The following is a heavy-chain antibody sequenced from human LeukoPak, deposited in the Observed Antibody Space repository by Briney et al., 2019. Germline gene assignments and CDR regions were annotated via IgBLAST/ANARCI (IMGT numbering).Heavy chain of an antibody. Sequence: SVKVSCKASGGTFSSYAISWVRQAPGQGLEWMGRIIPIFGTANYAQKFQGRVTITTDESTSTAYMELSSLKSEDTAVYYCARADTAMPNDAFDIWGQGTMDTVSS. J-gene: IGHJ3*02. CDR1: GGTFSSYA. D-gene: IGHD5-18*01. CDR3: ARADTAMPNDAFDI. V-gene: IGHV1-69*05. CDR2: IIPIFGTA.